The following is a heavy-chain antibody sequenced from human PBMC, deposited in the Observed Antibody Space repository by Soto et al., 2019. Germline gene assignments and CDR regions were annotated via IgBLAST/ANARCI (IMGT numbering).Heavy chain of an antibody. CDR2: INPSGGST. J-gene: IGHJ4*02. CDR1: GYTFTSYY. Sequence: QVQLVQSGAEVKKPGASVKVSCKASGYTFTSYYMHWVRQAPGQGLEWMGIINPSGGSTSYAQKFHGRGTLTRDTSTSTVYMELSSLRSEDTAVYYCARDIVGSGWVFDYWGQGTLVTGSS. V-gene: IGHV1-46*01. D-gene: IGHD6-19*01. CDR3: ARDIVGSGWVFDY.